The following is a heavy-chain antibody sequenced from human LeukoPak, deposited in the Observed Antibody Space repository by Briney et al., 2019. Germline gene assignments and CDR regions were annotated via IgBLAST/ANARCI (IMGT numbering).Heavy chain of an antibody. Sequence: SETLSLTCAVNGGSLSGLSWNWIRQSPGKGLEWIGKINQSGTTDYNPSLKSRVTISVDTSKNQFSLKLSSVTAADTAVYYCARDLSGFDYWGQGTLVTVSS. CDR2: INQSGTT. CDR1: GGSLSGLS. CDR3: ARDLSGFDY. D-gene: IGHD6-25*01. J-gene: IGHJ4*02. V-gene: IGHV4-34*01.